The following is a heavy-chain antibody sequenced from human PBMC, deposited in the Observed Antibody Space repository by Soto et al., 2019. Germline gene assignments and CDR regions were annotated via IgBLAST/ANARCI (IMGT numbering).Heavy chain of an antibody. Sequence: PGGPLRLSCVGSGFTFDDYAIHWVRQAPGKGLKWVSGISWNSGSIGYADSVEGRFTISRDNAKKSLYLQMNSLRAEDTALYYCAKEYHAPCSSNSCHPTHFDYWGQGTLVTVSS. CDR2: ISWNSGSI. CDR1: GFTFDDYA. V-gene: IGHV3-9*01. D-gene: IGHD2-2*01. CDR3: AKEYHAPCSSNSCHPTHFDY. J-gene: IGHJ4*02.